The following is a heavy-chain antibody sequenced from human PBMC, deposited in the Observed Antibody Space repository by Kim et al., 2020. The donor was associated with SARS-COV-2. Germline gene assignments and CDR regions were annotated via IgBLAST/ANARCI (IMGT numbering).Heavy chain of an antibody. V-gene: IGHV4-39*01. J-gene: IGHJ4*02. Sequence: LKSRVTISVDTSKNQFSLKLSSVTAADTAVYYCARHGLRFLEWSLYYFDYWGQGTLVTVSS. D-gene: IGHD3-3*01. CDR3: ARHGLRFLEWSLYYFDY.